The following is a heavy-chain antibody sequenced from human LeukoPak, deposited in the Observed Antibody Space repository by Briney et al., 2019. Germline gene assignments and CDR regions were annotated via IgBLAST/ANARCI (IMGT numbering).Heavy chain of an antibody. CDR1: GFTFSSYW. J-gene: IGHJ4*02. Sequence: GGSLRLSCADSGFTFSSYWTSWVRQAPGKGLEWVANIKQDGSEKYYVDSVKGRFTISRDNAKNSLYLQMNILRAEDTAVYYCARARDSSAWFSSDYWGQGTLVTVSS. CDR3: ARARDSSAWFSSDY. V-gene: IGHV3-7*04. D-gene: IGHD6-13*01. CDR2: IKQDGSEK.